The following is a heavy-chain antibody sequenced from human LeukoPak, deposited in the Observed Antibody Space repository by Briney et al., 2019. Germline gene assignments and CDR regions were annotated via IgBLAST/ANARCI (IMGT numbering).Heavy chain of an antibody. CDR2: IKEDGSEK. CDR1: GFTFGGYW. V-gene: IGHV3-7*01. D-gene: IGHD6-6*01. J-gene: IGHJ4*02. Sequence: GGSLRLSCAASGFTFGGYWMSWVRQAPGKGLEWVANIKEDGSEKYYVDSVKGRFTISRDNAKNILYLQMNSLRAEDTALYYCARVAEYSTAGMRYWGQGTLVTVSS. CDR3: ARVAEYSTAGMRY.